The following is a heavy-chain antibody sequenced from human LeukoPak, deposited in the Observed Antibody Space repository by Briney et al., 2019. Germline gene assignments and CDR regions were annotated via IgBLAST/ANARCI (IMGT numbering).Heavy chain of an antibody. CDR3: AKDSVRFSVQLYYFDY. D-gene: IGHD1-1*01. CDR1: GFTFSSYA. J-gene: IGHJ4*02. V-gene: IGHV3-23*01. CDR2: ISGSGGST. Sequence: GGSLRLSCAASGFTFSSYAMSWVRQAPGKGLEWVSAISGSGGSTYYADSVKGRFTISRDNSKNTLYLQMNSLRAEDTAVYYCAKDSVRFSVQLYYFDYWGQGTLVTVSS.